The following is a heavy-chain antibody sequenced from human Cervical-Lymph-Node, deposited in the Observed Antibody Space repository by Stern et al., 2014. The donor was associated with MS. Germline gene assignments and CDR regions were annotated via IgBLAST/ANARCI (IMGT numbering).Heavy chain of an antibody. D-gene: IGHD6-19*01. V-gene: IGHV2-70*04. CDR2: IDWDDEK. CDR3: ARLGAVGGLDF. CDR1: GFSLSTTGMR. J-gene: IGHJ4*02. Sequence: QVTLRESGPALLRPTETLRLTCTLSGFSLSTTGMRVSWIRQPPGKALEWLARIDWDDEKFYNTSLKPRVTISKDPSKNHVVLTMTNVDPVDTATYYCARLGAVGGLDFWGQGTLVAVSS.